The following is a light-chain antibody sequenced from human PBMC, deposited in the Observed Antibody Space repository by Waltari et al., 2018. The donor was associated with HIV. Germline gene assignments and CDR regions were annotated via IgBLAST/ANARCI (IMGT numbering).Light chain of an antibody. CDR3: HHYNNWRET. CDR1: QSVNSN. CDR2: GPS. Sequence: EILMTQSPATLSVSPGERATLSCRASQSVNSNVAWYQQKPGQTPRLLIYGPSTRATDIPARFSGSGSGTEFTLTISSLQSEYFAVYYCHHYNNWRETFGQGTKVEIK. V-gene: IGKV3-15*01. J-gene: IGKJ1*01.